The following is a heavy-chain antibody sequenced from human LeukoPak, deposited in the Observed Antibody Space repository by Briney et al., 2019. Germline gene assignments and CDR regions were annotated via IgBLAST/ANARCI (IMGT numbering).Heavy chain of an antibody. CDR2: IYYSGST. CDR3: ATSGYDTSPEY. Sequence: PSETLSLTCTVSGGSISSSSYYWGWIRQTPGKGLEWIGSIYYSGSTYYNPSLKSRVTISVDTSKNQFSLKLSSVTAADTAVYYCATSGYDTSPEYWGQGTLVTVSS. J-gene: IGHJ4*02. CDR1: GGSISSSSYY. D-gene: IGHD5-12*01. V-gene: IGHV4-39*01.